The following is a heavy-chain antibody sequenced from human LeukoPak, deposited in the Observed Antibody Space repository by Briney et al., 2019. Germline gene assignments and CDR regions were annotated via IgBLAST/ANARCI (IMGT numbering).Heavy chain of an antibody. D-gene: IGHD1-1*01. CDR2: IDPRDSYT. J-gene: IGHJ5*02. V-gene: IGHV5-10-1*01. Sequence: GESLKISCKGSGYRFTSYWISWVRQMPGKGLEWMGRIDPRDSYTNYSPSFQGHVTISADKSISTAYLQWSSLKASDTAMYYCARQPEGTWFDPWGQGTLVTVSS. CDR1: GYRFTSYW. CDR3: ARQPEGTWFDP.